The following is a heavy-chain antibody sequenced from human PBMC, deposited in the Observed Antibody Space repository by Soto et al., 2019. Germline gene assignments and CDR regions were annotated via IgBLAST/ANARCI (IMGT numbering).Heavy chain of an antibody. Sequence: EVQVVVSGGGLVQPGGSLRLSCAASGFSVTNNYMNWVRQAPGKGLEWVSIIDIGGNTYYADSVKDRFTISRDNSRNTMYRHMDRLRAEDTAVYYCARGRGSTGYLGREHYFDYWGQGTLVTVSP. J-gene: IGHJ4*02. CDR2: IDIGGNT. V-gene: IGHV3-66*01. CDR1: GFSVTNNY. CDR3: ARGRGSTGYLGREHYFDY. D-gene: IGHD2-2*01.